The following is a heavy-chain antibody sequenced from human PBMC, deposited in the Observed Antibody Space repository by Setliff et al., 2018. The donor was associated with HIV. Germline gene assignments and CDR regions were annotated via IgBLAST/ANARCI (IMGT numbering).Heavy chain of an antibody. D-gene: IGHD3-22*01. Sequence: LSLTCAVYGASFRNYFWNWIRQPPGKGLEWIGEINHSGTTNYSPSLQSRVSMSIDTSKNQFSLKLNSVTAADTAVYYCARVGYYDSSFDYWGQGTLVTV. CDR3: ARVGYYDSSFDY. CDR1: GASFRNYF. J-gene: IGHJ4*02. CDR2: INHSGTT. V-gene: IGHV4-34*01.